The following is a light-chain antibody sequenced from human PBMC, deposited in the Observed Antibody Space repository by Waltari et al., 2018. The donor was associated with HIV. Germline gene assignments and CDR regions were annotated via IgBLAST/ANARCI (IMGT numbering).Light chain of an antibody. Sequence: QSALTQPASVSGSPGQSITISCTGTSSDVGGYNYVSWYQQHPGKAPKLMIYDVSNRPAGVSKRFSGSKSGNTASLTISGLQADDEADYYCNSYTSSSTRGVFGTGTKVTVL. J-gene: IGLJ1*01. V-gene: IGLV2-14*03. CDR1: SSDVGGYNY. CDR3: NSYTSSSTRGV. CDR2: DVS.